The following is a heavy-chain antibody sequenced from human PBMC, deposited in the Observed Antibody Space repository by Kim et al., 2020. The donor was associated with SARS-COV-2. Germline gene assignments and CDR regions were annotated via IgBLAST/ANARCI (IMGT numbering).Heavy chain of an antibody. J-gene: IGHJ4*02. V-gene: IGHV2-5*02. D-gene: IGHD2-21*02. Sequence: SGPTLVNPTQTLTLTCTFSGFSLTTNGVGVGWIRQPPGKALEWLGIIYWDDDKRYSPSLKSRLTITKDTSKNQEVLTMTNMDPVDTATYYCAHFSGGDSGFDYWGQGTLVTVSS. CDR3: AHFSGGDSGFDY. CDR1: GFSLTTNGVG. CDR2: IYWDDDK.